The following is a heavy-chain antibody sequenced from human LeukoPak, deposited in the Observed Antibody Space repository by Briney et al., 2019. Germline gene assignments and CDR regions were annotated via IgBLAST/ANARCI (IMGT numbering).Heavy chain of an antibody. V-gene: IGHV1-2*02. CDR1: GYTFTGYY. Sequence: ASVKVSCKASGYTFTGYYIHWVRQAPGQGLEWMGWINPNSGVTNYAQKFQGRVTLTRVTPISTAYMEVSRLTSDDTAVCYCARAHMTTVTLGDYWGQGTLVTVSS. CDR3: ARAHMTTVTLGDY. D-gene: IGHD4-11*01. J-gene: IGHJ4*02. CDR2: INPNSGVT.